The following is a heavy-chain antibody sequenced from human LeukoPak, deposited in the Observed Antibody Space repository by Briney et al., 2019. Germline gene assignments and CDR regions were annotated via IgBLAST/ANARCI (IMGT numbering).Heavy chain of an antibody. CDR3: AKGGGLAVVYVVDFYYMDV. V-gene: IGHV3-23*01. D-gene: IGHD6-19*01. CDR2: ISGGGGST. J-gene: IGHJ6*03. CDR1: GFTFSGYA. Sequence: PGGSLRLSCAASGFTFSGYAMSWVRQTPGKGLEWVSAISGGGGSTYYADSVKGRFTLSRDNSKNTLFLLMNSLRAEDTAVYYCAKGGGLAVVYVVDFYYMDVWGKGTTVTVSS.